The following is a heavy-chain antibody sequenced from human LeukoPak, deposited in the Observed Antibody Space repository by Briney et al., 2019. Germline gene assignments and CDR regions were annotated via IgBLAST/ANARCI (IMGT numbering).Heavy chain of an antibody. CDR1: GFTFSSYW. CDR3: AREESIYSSGWYPIPS. J-gene: IGHJ5*02. D-gene: IGHD6-19*01. Sequence: PGRSLRLSCAASGFTFSSYWMSWVRRAPGKWLEWVANIKQDGSEKYYMHSVKGRFTISRDNAKNSLYLQMNSLRAEDTAVYYCAREESIYSSGWYPIPSWGQGTLVTVSS. V-gene: IGHV3-7*01. CDR2: IKQDGSEK.